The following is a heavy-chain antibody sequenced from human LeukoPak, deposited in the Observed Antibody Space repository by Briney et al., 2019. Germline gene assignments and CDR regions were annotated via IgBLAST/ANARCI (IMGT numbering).Heavy chain of an antibody. V-gene: IGHV4-34*01. CDR2: INHSGST. Sequence: SETLSLTCAVYGGSFSGYYWSWIRQPPGKGLEWIGEINHSGSTNYNPSLKSRVTISVDTSKNQFSLKLSSVTAADTAVYYCASLRNWNPDYWGQGTLVTVSS. D-gene: IGHD1-1*01. CDR3: ASLRNWNPDY. J-gene: IGHJ4*02. CDR1: GGSFSGYY.